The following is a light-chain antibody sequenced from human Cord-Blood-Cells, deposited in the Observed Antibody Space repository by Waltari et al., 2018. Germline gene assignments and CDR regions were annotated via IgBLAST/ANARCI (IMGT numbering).Light chain of an antibody. CDR1: SSDVGGYNY. Sequence: QSALTQPRSVSGSPGQSVTISCTGTSSDVGGYNYVSWYQQHPGKAPKLMIYDVSKRPSGVRERFSGSKSGNTASLTISGLQAEDEADYYCCSYAGSVVFGGGTKLTVL. CDR3: CSYAGSVV. J-gene: IGLJ2*01. CDR2: DVS. V-gene: IGLV2-11*01.